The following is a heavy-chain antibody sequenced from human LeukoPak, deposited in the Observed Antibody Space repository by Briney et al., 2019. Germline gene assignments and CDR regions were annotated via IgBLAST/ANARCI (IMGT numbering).Heavy chain of an antibody. CDR3: TTPTGDSSGYYLYYYYMDV. V-gene: IGHV3-15*01. D-gene: IGHD3-22*01. Sequence: GGSLRLSCAASGFTFSNAWMSWVRQAPGKGLEWVGRIKSKTDGGTTDYAAPVKGRFTISRDDSKNTLYLQMNSLKTEDTAVYYCTTPTGDSSGYYLYYYYMDVWGKGTTVTVSS. CDR1: GFTFSNAW. J-gene: IGHJ6*03. CDR2: IKSKTDGGTT.